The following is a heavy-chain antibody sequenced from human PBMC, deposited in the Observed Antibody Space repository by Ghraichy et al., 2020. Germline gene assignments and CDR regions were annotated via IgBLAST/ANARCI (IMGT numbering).Heavy chain of an antibody. V-gene: IGHV3-7*03. CDR1: GFTFSYYW. Sequence: GGSLRLSCAASGFTFSYYWMSWVRQAPGKGLEWVANIKQDGSERYYVDSVKGRFTISRDNAKNSLYLQMNCLRAEDTAVYYCGRHTSKAGRDPWGQGTQVTVSS. D-gene: IGHD6-13*01. CDR3: GRHTSKAGRDP. J-gene: IGHJ5*02. CDR2: IKQDGSER.